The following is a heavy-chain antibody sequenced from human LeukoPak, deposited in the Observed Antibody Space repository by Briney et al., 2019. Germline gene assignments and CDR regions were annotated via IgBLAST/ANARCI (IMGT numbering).Heavy chain of an antibody. J-gene: IGHJ6*01. CDR2: IYYSGST. V-gene: IGHV4-59*12. CDR1: GGSISSYY. CDR3: ARVIQRYDYVWGSYRYGMDV. D-gene: IGHD3-16*02. Sequence: SETLSLTCTVSGGSISSYYWSWIRQPPGKGLEWIGYIYYSGSTNYNPSLKSRVTISVDTSKNQFSLKLSSVTAADTAVYYCARVIQRYDYVWGSYRYGMDVWGQGTTVTVSS.